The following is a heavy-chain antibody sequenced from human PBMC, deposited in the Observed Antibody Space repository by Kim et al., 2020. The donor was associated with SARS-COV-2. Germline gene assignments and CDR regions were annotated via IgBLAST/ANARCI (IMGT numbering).Heavy chain of an antibody. V-gene: IGHV3-30*04. CDR3: ARDKGIQLWFQYYYGMD. CDR1: GFTFSSYA. Sequence: GGSLRLSCAASGFTFSSYAMHWVRQAPGKGLEWVAVISYDGSNKYYADSVKGRFTISRDNSKNTLYRQMNSLRAEDTAVYYCARDKGIQLWFQYYYGMD. CDR2: ISYDGSNK. J-gene: IGHJ6*01. D-gene: IGHD5-18*01.